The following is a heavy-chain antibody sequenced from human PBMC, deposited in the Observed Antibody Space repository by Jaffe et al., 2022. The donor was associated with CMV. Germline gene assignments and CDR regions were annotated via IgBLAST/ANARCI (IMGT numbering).Heavy chain of an antibody. Sequence: QVQLVESGGGVVQPGRSLRLSCAASGFIFSNYGMHWVRQAPGKGLKWVARISFDGTNEFYADSVKGRFTISRDNSKNTLYLQMNSLGVEDTALYYCARDRDDFWSGYYDSWGQGTLVTVSS. CDR1: GFIFSNYG. D-gene: IGHD3-3*01. J-gene: IGHJ4*02. CDR2: ISFDGTNE. V-gene: IGHV3-33*01. CDR3: ARDRDDFWSGYYDS.